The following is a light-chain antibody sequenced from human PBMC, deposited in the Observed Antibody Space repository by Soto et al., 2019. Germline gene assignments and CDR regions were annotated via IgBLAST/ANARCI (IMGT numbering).Light chain of an antibody. J-gene: IGKJ2*01. CDR3: QQYGSSPYT. CDR1: QSVSSSY. V-gene: IGKV3-20*01. Sequence: EIVLTQSPGTLSLSTGERATLSCRASQSVSSSYLAWYQQKPGQAPRLLIYGASSRATGIPDRFSGSGSGTDFTLTIRRLEPEDFAVYYCQQYGSSPYTFGQGT. CDR2: GAS.